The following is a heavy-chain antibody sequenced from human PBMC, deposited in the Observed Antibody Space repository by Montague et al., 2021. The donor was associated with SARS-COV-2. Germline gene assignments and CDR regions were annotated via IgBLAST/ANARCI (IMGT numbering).Heavy chain of an antibody. CDR2: IFHSGIT. Sequence: SETLSLTCSVSGGSIRSYYWSWIRQSPGKGLEWIGYIFHSGITDYNPSLKSRVTISVDMSKNQFSLQLNSMTAADSAVYYCARTEYNWNDWFDPWGQGTLVTVSS. CDR1: GGSIRSYY. CDR3: ARTEYNWNDWFDP. V-gene: IGHV4-59*13. D-gene: IGHD1-20*01. J-gene: IGHJ5*02.